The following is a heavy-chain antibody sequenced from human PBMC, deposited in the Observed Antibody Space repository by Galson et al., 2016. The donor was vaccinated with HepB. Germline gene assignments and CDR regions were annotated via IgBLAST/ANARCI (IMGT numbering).Heavy chain of an antibody. V-gene: IGHV3-23*01. J-gene: IGHJ3*02. Sequence: SLRLSCAASGFTFTTYAMSWVRQAPGKGLEWVSTISASGGSTYYVDSVKGRFTISRDNSKNTLYLQMKSLRAEDTAVYYCANGYHPTDIWGQGTMVTVSS. D-gene: IGHD5-18*01. CDR2: ISASGGST. CDR1: GFTFTTYA. CDR3: ANGYHPTDI.